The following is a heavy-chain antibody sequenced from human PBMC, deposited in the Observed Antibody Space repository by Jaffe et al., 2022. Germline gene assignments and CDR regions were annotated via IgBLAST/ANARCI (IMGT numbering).Heavy chain of an antibody. CDR2: SRNKARSYTT. CDR1: GFTFSDHY. V-gene: IGHV3-72*01. CDR3: ARRPLVGGRHFDY. D-gene: IGHD1-26*01. J-gene: IGHJ4*02. Sequence: EVQLVESGGNLVQPGGSLRLSCAASGFTFSDHYMEWVRQAPGKGLEWVGLSRNKARSYTTEYAASVQGRFTILRDDSKNSLYLQMNSLKTEDTAVYYCARRPLVGGRHFDYWGQGTLVTVSS.